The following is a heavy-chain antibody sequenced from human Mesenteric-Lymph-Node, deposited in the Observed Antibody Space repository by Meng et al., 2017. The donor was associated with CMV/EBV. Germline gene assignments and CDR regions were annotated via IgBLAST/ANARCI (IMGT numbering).Heavy chain of an antibody. Sequence: GGSLRLSCVASGFTFSRYTMNWARQAPGKGLEWVSSIRSSSSYIYYADSVKGRFTISRDNAKNSLYLQMNSLRAEDTAVYYCARDPSVGATVEDYWGQGTLVTVSS. J-gene: IGHJ4*02. CDR3: ARDPSVGATVEDY. V-gene: IGHV3-21*01. CDR1: GFTFSRYT. D-gene: IGHD1-26*01. CDR2: IRSSSSYI.